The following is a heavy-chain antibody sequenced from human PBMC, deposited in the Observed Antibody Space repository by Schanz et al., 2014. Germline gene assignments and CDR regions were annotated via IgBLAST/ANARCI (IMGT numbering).Heavy chain of an antibody. D-gene: IGHD3-3*01. CDR3: ARYGFRKFGVVYGLAV. CDR2: ICSRRTV. CDR1: GFTFSDYC. Sequence: QVPLVESGGGLVKPGGSLRLSCAASGFTFSDYCMVWIRQAPGKGLEWVSYICSRRTVKYADSVKGRFTISRDNAKNSVYLQMNSLRVEDTAVYYCARYGFRKFGVVYGLAVWGQGTTVTVS. V-gene: IGHV3-11*01. J-gene: IGHJ6*02.